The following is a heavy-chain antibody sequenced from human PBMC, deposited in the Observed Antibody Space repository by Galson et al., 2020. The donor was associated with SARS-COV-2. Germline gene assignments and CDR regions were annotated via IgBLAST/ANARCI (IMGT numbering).Heavy chain of an antibody. V-gene: IGHV3-23*01. Sequence: GGSLRLSCEGSGFTFSKYAMIWVRQTPGKGLELVSAISGGGDSTYYADSVKGRFTISRDNSKNTVYLQMSSLRADDTAVYYCTNSPRIYPTGTGHWGQGTLVTVSS. CDR1: GFTFSKYA. D-gene: IGHD1-1*01. CDR2: ISGGGDST. J-gene: IGHJ4*02. CDR3: TNSPRIYPTGTGH.